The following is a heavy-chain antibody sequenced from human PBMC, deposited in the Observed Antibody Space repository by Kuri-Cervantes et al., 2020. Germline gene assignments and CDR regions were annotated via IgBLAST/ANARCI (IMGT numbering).Heavy chain of an antibody. D-gene: IGHD6-25*01. J-gene: IGHJ4*02. Sequence: GESLKISCAASGFTFSDYYMSWIRQAPGKGLEWVSYISSSGSTIYYADSVKGRFTISRDNAKNSLYLQMNSLRAEDTAVYYCARTPAASGGDNWGQGTLVTVSS. CDR2: ISSSGSTI. V-gene: IGHV3-11*01. CDR1: GFTFSDYY. CDR3: ARTPAASGGDN.